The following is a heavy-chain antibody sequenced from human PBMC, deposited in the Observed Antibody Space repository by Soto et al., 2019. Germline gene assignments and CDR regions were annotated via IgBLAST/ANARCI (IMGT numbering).Heavy chain of an antibody. CDR3: ARDTSSSYNYYYGMDV. CDR2: ISGTSNYI. CDR1: GFTFSTSD. Sequence: PGGYLRLSCAASGFTFSTSDMNWVRQAPGKGLEWVSSISGTSNYIYYVDSVKGRFTISRDNAKNSLYLQMNSLRAEDTAVYFCARDTSSSYNYYYGMDVWGQGTTVTVSS. V-gene: IGHV3-21*01. D-gene: IGHD2-2*01. J-gene: IGHJ6*02.